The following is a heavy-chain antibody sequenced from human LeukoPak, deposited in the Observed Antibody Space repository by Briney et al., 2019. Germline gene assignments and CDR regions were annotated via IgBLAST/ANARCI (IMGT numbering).Heavy chain of an antibody. V-gene: IGHV4-39*07. J-gene: IGHJ6*02. CDR1: GGSISSTNYY. CDR2: IYYSGNT. CDR3: ASLIVVVPANYYYYGMDV. D-gene: IGHD2-2*01. Sequence: PSETLSLTCTVSGGSISSTNYYWGWIRQPPGKGLEWIGSIYYSGNTYYTPSLKSRVTISVDTSKNQFSLKLSSVTAADTAVYYCASLIVVVPANYYYYGMDVWGQGTTVTVSS.